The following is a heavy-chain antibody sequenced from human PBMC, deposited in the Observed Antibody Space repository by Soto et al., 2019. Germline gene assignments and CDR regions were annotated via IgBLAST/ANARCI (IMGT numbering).Heavy chain of an antibody. CDR1: GYTFTSHA. CDR2: INAGNGNT. J-gene: IGHJ4*02. Sequence: ASVKVSCKASGYTFTSHAMHWVRQAPGQRLEWMGWINAGNGNTKYSQKFQGRVTITRDTSASTAYMELSSLRPEDTAVYYCERDPTYDFWSGYPDYWGQGTLVTVYS. CDR3: ERDPTYDFWSGYPDY. D-gene: IGHD3-3*01. V-gene: IGHV1-3*01.